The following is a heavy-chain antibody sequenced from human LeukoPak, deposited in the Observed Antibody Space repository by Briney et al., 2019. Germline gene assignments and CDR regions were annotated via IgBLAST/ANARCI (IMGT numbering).Heavy chain of an antibody. V-gene: IGHV4-61*01. CDR2: IYYSGST. CDR1: GGSVSSGSYY. D-gene: IGHD3-10*01. CDR3: ARDKAGYYGSGTDN. J-gene: IGHJ4*02. Sequence: SETLSLTCTVSGGSVSSGSYYWXWIRQPPGXXXXXXGYIYYSGSTNYNPALKSRVTISVNTSKNQFSLKLSSVAAADTAVYYCARDKAGYYGSGTDNWGQGTLVTVSS.